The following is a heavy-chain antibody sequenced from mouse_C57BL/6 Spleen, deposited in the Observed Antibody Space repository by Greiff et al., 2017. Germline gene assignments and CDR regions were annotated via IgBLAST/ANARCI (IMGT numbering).Heavy chain of an antibody. J-gene: IGHJ1*03. CDR1: GYTFTSYW. CDR3: ARSVITTVVATSYFGV. D-gene: IGHD1-1*01. V-gene: IGHV1-52*01. Sequence: QVQLQQPGAELVRPGSSVKLSCKASGYTFTSYWMHWVKQRPIQGLEWIGNIDPSDSETHYNQKFKDKATLTVDKSSSTAYMQLSSLTSEDSAVYYCARSVITTVVATSYFGVWGTGTTVTVSS. CDR2: IDPSDSET.